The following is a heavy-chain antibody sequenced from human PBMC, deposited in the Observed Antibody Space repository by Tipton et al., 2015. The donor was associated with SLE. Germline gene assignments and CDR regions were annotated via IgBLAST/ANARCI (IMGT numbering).Heavy chain of an antibody. CDR2: VFHGGTT. CDR3: ARETDYYYYMDV. V-gene: IGHV4-59*04. J-gene: IGHJ6*03. D-gene: IGHD1-1*01. CDR1: GGSISNYY. Sequence: TLSLTCAVSGGSISNYYWSWIRQSPGKGLEWIGSVFHGGTTYYNPSLKSRVTMSMDTSKNRFFLKLMSVTAADTAVYFCARETDYYYYMDVWGKGTTVTVSS.